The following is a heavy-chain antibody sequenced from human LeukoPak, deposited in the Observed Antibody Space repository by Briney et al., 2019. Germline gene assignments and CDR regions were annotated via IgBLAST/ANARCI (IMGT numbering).Heavy chain of an antibody. D-gene: IGHD1-26*01. V-gene: IGHV4-59*01. J-gene: IGHJ4*02. CDR2: VSNSGST. CDR3: ARERLVGATCYFDQ. CDR1: GGSIRNYY. Sequence: SETLSLTCSVSGGSIRNYYWTWIRQPPGKGLEWIGHVSNSGSTKYNPSLKSRVTISIDTSKKHFSLKLSSVTAADTAVYYCARERLVGATCYFDQWGQGTLVTVSS.